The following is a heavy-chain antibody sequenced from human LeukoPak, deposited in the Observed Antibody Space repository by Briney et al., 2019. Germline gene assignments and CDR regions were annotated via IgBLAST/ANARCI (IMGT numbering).Heavy chain of an antibody. CDR1: GGSINSGDSS. J-gene: IGHJ4*02. V-gene: IGHV4-30-4*08. CDR3: ARARFNYGWGTHDF. CDR2: IYYNGDT. Sequence: SETLSLTCTVSGGSINSGDSSWSWLRQPPGKGPEWIGYIYYNGDTYYNPSLKSRVSISSDTSKNQFSLNLNSVTVADTAVYYCARARFNYGWGTHDFWGQGTLVIVSS. D-gene: IGHD3-10*01.